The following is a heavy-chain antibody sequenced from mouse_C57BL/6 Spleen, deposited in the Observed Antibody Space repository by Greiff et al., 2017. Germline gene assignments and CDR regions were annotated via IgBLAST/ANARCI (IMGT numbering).Heavy chain of an antibody. D-gene: IGHD1-1*01. CDR1: GYAFSSSW. Sequence: VQGVESGPELVKPGASVKISCKASGYAFSSSWMNWVKQRPGKGLEWIGRIYPGDGDTNYNGKFKGKATLTADKSSSTAYMQLSSLTSEDSAVYFCARGDYGSSYAMDYWGQGTSVTVSS. CDR2: IYPGDGDT. CDR3: ARGDYGSSYAMDY. J-gene: IGHJ4*01. V-gene: IGHV1-82*01.